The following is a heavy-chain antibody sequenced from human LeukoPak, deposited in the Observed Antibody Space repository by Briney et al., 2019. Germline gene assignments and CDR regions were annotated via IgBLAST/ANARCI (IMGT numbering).Heavy chain of an antibody. CDR2: IYHSGST. Sequence: SPSETLSLTCTVSGYSISSGYYWGWIRQPPGKGLEWIGSIYHSGSTYYNPSLKSRVTISVDTSKNQFSLKLSSVTAADTAVYYCARDPYGDYGVGYWGQGTLVTVSS. V-gene: IGHV4-38-2*02. CDR1: GYSISSGYY. D-gene: IGHD4-17*01. CDR3: ARDPYGDYGVGY. J-gene: IGHJ4*02.